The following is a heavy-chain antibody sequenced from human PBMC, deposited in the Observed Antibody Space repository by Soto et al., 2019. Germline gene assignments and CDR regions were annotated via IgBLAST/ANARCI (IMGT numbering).Heavy chain of an antibody. CDR1: GFTFSSYG. V-gene: IGHV3-30*18. D-gene: IGHD3-22*01. Sequence: PGGSLRLSCAASGFTFSSYGMHWVRQAPGKGLEWVSVISYDGSNKYYADSVKGRFTISRDNSKSTLYLQMNSLRAEDTAVYYCAKEIHYYDSSGYPDDYYYYYGMDVWGQGTTVTVSS. CDR2: ISYDGSNK. J-gene: IGHJ6*02. CDR3: AKEIHYYDSSGYPDDYYYYYGMDV.